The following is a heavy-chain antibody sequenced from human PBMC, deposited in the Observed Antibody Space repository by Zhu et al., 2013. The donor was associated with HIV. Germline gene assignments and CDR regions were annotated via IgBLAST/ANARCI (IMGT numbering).Heavy chain of an antibody. CDR3: AADVGYCSGGSCPDY. J-gene: IGHJ4*02. V-gene: IGHV1-58*01. CDR1: GFTFTSSA. Sequence: QLVQSGAEVKKPGASVKVSCKASGFTFTSSAVQWVRQARGQRLEWIGWIVVGSGNTNYAQKFQERVTITRDMSTSTAYMELSSLRSEDTAVYYCAADVGYCSGGSCPDYWGQGTLVTVSS. CDR2: IVVGSGNT. D-gene: IGHD2-15*01.